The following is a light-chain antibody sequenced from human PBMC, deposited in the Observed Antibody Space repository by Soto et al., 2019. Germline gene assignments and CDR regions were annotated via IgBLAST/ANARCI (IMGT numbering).Light chain of an antibody. Sequence: DIVLTQSPGTLSVSPGERATVSCRASQSVSSNYLAWYQQKLGQAPRLLIYGASSRATGIPDRFSGSGSGTDFTLTIRRLEPEDFAVYYCQQHGSSRTFGQGTKVDI. CDR1: QSVSSNY. CDR3: QQHGSSRT. V-gene: IGKV3-20*01. CDR2: GAS. J-gene: IGKJ1*01.